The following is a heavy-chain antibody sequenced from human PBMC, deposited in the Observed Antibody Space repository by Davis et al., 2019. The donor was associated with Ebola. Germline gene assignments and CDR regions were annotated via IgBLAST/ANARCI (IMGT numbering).Heavy chain of an antibody. CDR3: ARPLNDYGDYWYFDL. V-gene: IGHV4-38-2*02. CDR2: IYHSGST. CDR1: GYSISSGYY. J-gene: IGHJ2*01. Sequence: SETLSLTCTVSGYSISSGYYWGWIRQPPGKGLEWIGSIYHSGSTYYNPSLKSRVTISVDTSKNQFSLKLSSVTAADTAVYYCARPLNDYGDYWYFDLWGRGTLVTVSS. D-gene: IGHD4-17*01.